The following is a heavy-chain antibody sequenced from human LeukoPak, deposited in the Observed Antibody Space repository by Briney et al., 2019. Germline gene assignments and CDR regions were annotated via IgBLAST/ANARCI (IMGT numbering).Heavy chain of an antibody. J-gene: IGHJ4*02. CDR3: ARVPLKRGSYRYSSPFDY. D-gene: IGHD3-16*02. V-gene: IGHV4-34*01. CDR1: GGSFSGYY. CDR2: INHSGST. Sequence: KPSETLSLTCAVYGGSFSGYYWSWIRQPPGKGLEWIGEINHSGSTNYNPSLKSRVTISVDTSKNQFSLKLSSVTAADTAVYYCARVPLKRGSYRYSSPFDYWGQGTLVTVSS.